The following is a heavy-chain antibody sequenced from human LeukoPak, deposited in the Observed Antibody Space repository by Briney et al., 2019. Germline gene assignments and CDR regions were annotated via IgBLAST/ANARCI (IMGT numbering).Heavy chain of an antibody. V-gene: IGHV4-39*07. J-gene: IGHJ4*02. CDR1: GGSISSSTYY. CDR2: IYYSGST. Sequence: SETLSLTCIVSGGSISSSTYYWGWIRQPPGKGLEWIGTIYYSGSTYYNPSLKSRVTISVDTSKNQFSLKLSSVTTADTAVYYCARTPSVYCSGGNCYPGHFDYWGQGTLVTVSS. D-gene: IGHD2-15*01. CDR3: ARTPSVYCSGGNCYPGHFDY.